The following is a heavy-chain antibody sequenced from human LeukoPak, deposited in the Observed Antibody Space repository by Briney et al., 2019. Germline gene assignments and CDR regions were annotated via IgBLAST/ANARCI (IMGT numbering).Heavy chain of an antibody. CDR1: GGSFSGYY. CDR2: INHSGST. CDR3: ARFVKSAATDY. V-gene: IGHV4-34*01. J-gene: IGHJ4*02. Sequence: SETLSLTWAVYGGSFSGYYWSWIRQPPGKGLEWIGEINHSGSTNYNPSLKSRVTISVDTSKNQFSLKLSSVTAADTAVYYCARFVKSAATDYWGQGTLVTVSS. D-gene: IGHD2-15*01.